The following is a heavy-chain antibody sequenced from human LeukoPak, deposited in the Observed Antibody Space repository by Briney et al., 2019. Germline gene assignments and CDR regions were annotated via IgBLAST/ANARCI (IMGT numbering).Heavy chain of an antibody. Sequence: GGSLRLSCAASGFTFSSYAMRWVRQAPGKGLEWVSAISGSGGSTYYADSVKGRFTVSRDNSKNTLYLQMNSLRAEDTAVYYCAKEMTADFWSGFDAFAIWGQGTMVTVSS. CDR3: AKEMTADFWSGFDAFAI. D-gene: IGHD3-3*01. CDR2: ISGSGGST. CDR1: GFTFSSYA. J-gene: IGHJ3*02. V-gene: IGHV3-23*01.